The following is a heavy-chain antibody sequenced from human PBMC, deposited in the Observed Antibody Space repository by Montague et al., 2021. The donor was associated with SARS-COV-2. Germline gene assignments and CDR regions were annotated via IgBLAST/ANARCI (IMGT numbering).Heavy chain of an antibody. CDR2: IYYSGST. Sequence: SETLSLTCTVSGASISSSSYYWSWFRQHPGKRLEWIGTIYYSGSTYYSPSLKSRLIISVDTSKNQFSLKLRSVTAADTAVYYCAIGRRYQVVTDAYPYYGLDVWGQGTTVTVSS. CDR3: AIGRRYQVVTDAYPYYGLDV. D-gene: IGHD2-21*02. V-gene: IGHV4-39*07. J-gene: IGHJ6*02. CDR1: GASISSSSYY.